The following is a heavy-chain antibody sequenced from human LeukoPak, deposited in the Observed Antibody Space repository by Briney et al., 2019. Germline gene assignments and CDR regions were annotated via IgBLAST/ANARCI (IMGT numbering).Heavy chain of an antibody. Sequence: GGSLRLSCAASGFTFSSYSMNWVRQAPGKGLEWVSYISSSSSTIHYADSVKGRFTISRDNAKNSLYLQMNSLRAEDTAVYYCAKVSEYYDYVWGSYRPVYFDYWGQGTLVTVSS. V-gene: IGHV3-48*04. CDR1: GFTFSSYS. D-gene: IGHD3-16*02. CDR3: AKVSEYYDYVWGSYRPVYFDY. J-gene: IGHJ4*02. CDR2: ISSSSSTI.